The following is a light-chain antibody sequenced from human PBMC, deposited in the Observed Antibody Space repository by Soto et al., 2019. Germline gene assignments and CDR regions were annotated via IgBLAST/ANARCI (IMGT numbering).Light chain of an antibody. Sequence: DIQMTQSPSSLSASVGDRVTITCQASHDINNYLNWYQQKPGKAPKLLIYDASNLQTRVPSRFSGSGSGTDFTFTISSMQPEDIATYYCQQCNNLPITFGQGTRLEIK. CDR3: QQCNNLPIT. CDR1: HDINNY. CDR2: DAS. J-gene: IGKJ5*01. V-gene: IGKV1-33*01.